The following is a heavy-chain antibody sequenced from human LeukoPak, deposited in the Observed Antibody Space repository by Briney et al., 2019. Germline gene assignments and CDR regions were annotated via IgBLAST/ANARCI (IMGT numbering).Heavy chain of an antibody. CDR3: ARDVNIRDFWSGFHY. CDR1: GFTFSDYY. J-gene: IGHJ4*02. V-gene: IGHV3-11*04. D-gene: IGHD3-3*01. CDR2: ITSRSTTV. Sequence: GGSLRLSCAASGFTFSDYYMSWIRQAPGKGLEWVSLITSRSTTVHYADSVKGRFTISRDNAKNTLFLQMNSLRVDDTAVYYCARDVNIRDFWSGFHYWGQGTLATVSS.